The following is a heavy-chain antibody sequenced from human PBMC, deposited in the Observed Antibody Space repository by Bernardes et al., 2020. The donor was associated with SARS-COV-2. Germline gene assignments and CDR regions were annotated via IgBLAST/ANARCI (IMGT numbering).Heavy chain of an antibody. V-gene: IGHV4-34*01. Sequence: SETLSLTCAVYGESFSGYYWSWIRQFPGKGLEWIGQISQGGSTNYNPSLKSRVIMSVDKSKNQFSLKLSSVTAADTAMYYCARVPTPDLRGAGTFDYWGQGTQVTVSS. CDR3: ARVPTPDLRGAGTFDY. J-gene: IGHJ4*01. CDR2: ISQGGST. D-gene: IGHD6-19*01. CDR1: GESFSGYY.